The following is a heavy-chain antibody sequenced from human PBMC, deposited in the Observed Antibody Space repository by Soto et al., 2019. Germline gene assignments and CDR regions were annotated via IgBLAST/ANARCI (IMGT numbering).Heavy chain of an antibody. D-gene: IGHD6-6*01. Sequence: PSETLSLTCTVSGGSISSGGYYWSWIRQHPGKGLEWIGYIYYSGSTYYNPSLKSRVTISVDTSKNRFSLKLSSVTAADTAVYYCARAFSAPSIAALVVAFDLRGQGTTVTVSS. J-gene: IGHJ3*01. CDR1: GGSISSGGYY. V-gene: IGHV4-31*03. CDR3: ARAFSAPSIAALVVAFDL. CDR2: IYYSGST.